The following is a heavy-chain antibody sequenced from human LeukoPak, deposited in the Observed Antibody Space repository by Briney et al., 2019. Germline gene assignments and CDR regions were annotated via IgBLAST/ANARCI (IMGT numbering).Heavy chain of an antibody. V-gene: IGHV4-34*01. CDR1: GGSISSYY. Sequence: PSQTLSLTCTVSGGSISSYYWSWIRQPPGKGLEWIGEINHSGSTNYNPSLKSRVTISVDTSKNQFSLKLSSVTAADTAVYYCARGRDYVWGSYRYTRYFDYWGQGTLVTVSS. CDR2: INHSGST. D-gene: IGHD3-16*02. J-gene: IGHJ4*02. CDR3: ARGRDYVWGSYRYTRYFDY.